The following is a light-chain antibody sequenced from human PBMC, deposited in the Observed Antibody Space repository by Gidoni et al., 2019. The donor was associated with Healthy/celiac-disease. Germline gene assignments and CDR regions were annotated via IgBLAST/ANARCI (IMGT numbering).Light chain of an antibody. CDR3: QSYDSSLSGSV. Sequence: QSVLTQPPSVSGAPGQRVTISCTGSSSNIGAGYDVHWYQQLPGTAPKLLISGNSNRPSGDPDRFSGSKSGTSASLAITGLQAEDEADYYCQSYDSSLSGSVFGGGTKLTVL. CDR2: GNS. CDR1: SSNIGAGYD. V-gene: IGLV1-40*01. J-gene: IGLJ2*01.